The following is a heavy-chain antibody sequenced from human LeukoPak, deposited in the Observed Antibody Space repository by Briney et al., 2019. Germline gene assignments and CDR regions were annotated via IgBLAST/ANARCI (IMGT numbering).Heavy chain of an antibody. Sequence: ASVKVSCKASGYTFTSYGISWVRQAPGQGLEWMGCISSYNSNTDYAQKLQGRVTMTTDTSTSTPYMELRSLRSDDTAVYYCARDSLRFGAPRFDYWGQGTLVTVSS. CDR1: GYTFTSYG. CDR2: ISSYNSNT. V-gene: IGHV1-18*04. D-gene: IGHD3-10*01. CDR3: ARDSLRFGAPRFDY. J-gene: IGHJ4*02.